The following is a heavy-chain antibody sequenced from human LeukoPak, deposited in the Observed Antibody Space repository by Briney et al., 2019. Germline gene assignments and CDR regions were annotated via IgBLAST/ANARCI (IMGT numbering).Heavy chain of an antibody. CDR3: ARQDYYYYMDV. CDR2: MYYSGST. J-gene: IGHJ6*03. Sequence: SETLSLTCTVSGGSTSGYYWSWIRQPPGKGLEWIGYMYYSGSTKYNPSLKSRVTISVDTSKNQLSLKLSSVTAADTAVYYCARQDYYYYMDVWGKGTTVTVSS. V-gene: IGHV4-59*08. CDR1: GGSTSGYY.